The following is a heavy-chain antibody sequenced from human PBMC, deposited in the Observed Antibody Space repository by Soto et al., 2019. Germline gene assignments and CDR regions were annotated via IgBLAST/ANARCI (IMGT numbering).Heavy chain of an antibody. CDR2: ISYDGSNK. Sequence: ESGGGVVQPGRSLRLSCAASGFTFSSYAMHWVRQAPGKGLEWVAVISYDGSNKYYADSVKGRFTISRDNSKNTLYLQMNSLRAEDTAVYYCARDLMITFGGVIVSYYYYGMDVWGQGTTVTVSS. CDR3: ARDLMITFGGVIVSYYYYGMDV. V-gene: IGHV3-30-3*01. D-gene: IGHD3-16*02. J-gene: IGHJ6*02. CDR1: GFTFSSYA.